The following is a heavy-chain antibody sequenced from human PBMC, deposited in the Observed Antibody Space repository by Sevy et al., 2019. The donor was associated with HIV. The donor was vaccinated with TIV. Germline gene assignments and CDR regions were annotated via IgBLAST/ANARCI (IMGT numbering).Heavy chain of an antibody. CDR1: GFTFDDYA. J-gene: IGHJ4*02. CDR3: TRGLATADTPEYYFDY. Sequence: GGSLRLSCTTSGFTFDDYAMNWFRQPPGKGLEWVAFITRNSYEAYGETTDYAASVKGRFIISRDDSKSIAYLQMNSLKTEDTAVYYCTRGLATADTPEYYFDYWGQGILVTVSS. D-gene: IGHD5-12*01. V-gene: IGHV3-49*03. CDR2: ITRNSYEAYGETT.